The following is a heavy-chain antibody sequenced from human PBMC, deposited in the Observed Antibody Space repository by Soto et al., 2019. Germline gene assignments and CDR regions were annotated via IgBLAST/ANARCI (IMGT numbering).Heavy chain of an antibody. V-gene: IGHV3-23*01. CDR2: ISGSGGST. Sequence: EVQLLESGGGLVQPGGSLRLSCAASGFTFSSYAMSWVRQAPGKGLEWVSAISGSGGSTYYADSVKGRFTISRDNSKNPLYLQMNRLRAEDTAVYYCAKDIGSGEGLRGGPYFDYWGQGTLVTVSS. CDR3: AKDIGSGEGLRGGPYFDY. D-gene: IGHD2-15*01. J-gene: IGHJ4*02. CDR1: GFTFSSYA.